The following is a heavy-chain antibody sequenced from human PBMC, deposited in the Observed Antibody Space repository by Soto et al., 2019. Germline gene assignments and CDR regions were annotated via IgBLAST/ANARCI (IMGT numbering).Heavy chain of an antibody. CDR3: ARSTTVRSYYYYGMDV. D-gene: IGHD4-4*01. J-gene: IGHJ6*02. CDR1: GYTFTSYY. Sequence: QVQLVQSGAEVKKPGASVKVSCKASGYTFTSYYMHWVRQAPGQGLEWMGIINPSGGSTSYAQKFQGRVTMTRDTSTSTVYMELSSLRSEDTTVYYCARSTTVRSYYYYGMDVWGQGTTVTVSS. V-gene: IGHV1-46*01. CDR2: INPSGGST.